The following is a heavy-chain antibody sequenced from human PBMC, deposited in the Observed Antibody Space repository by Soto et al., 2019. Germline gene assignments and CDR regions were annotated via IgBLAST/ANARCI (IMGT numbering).Heavy chain of an antibody. CDR2: IIPILGIA. CDR3: ARFSSRMVRGILGGPGKPFDP. J-gene: IGHJ5*02. D-gene: IGHD3-10*01. V-gene: IGHV1-69*02. Sequence: GASVKVSCKASGGTFSSYTISWVRQAPGQGLEWMGRIIPILGIANYAQKFQGRVTITADKSTSTAYMELSSLRSEDTAVYYCARFSSRMVRGILGGPGKPFDPWGQGTLVTVSS. CDR1: GGTFSSYT.